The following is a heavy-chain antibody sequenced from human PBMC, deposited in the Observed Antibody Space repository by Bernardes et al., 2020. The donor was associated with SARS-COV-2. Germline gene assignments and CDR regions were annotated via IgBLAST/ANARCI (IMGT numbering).Heavy chain of an antibody. J-gene: IGHJ5*02. V-gene: IGHV4-59*08. D-gene: IGHD3-3*01. Sequence: SETLTLTCTVSGGSISSSYWSWIRQPPGQGLEWIGSMYYSGSTNYDPSLKSRVTISVDTSKNQFSLKLSSVTAADTAVYYCARQRADYDFWSGYYRRGNWFDPWGQGTLVTVSS. CDR2: MYYSGST. CDR3: ARQRADYDFWSGYYRRGNWFDP. CDR1: GGSISSSY.